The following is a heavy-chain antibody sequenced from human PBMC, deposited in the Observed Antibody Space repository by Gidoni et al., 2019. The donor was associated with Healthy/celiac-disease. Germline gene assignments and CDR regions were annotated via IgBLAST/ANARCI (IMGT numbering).Heavy chain of an antibody. CDR3: ARDLAICSGGSCYGDYYYYYGMDV. Sequence: QVQLVQSGPEVKKPGASVKVSCKASGYTFTGYYMHWVRQAPGQGLEWMGWINPNSGGTNYAQKFQGWVTMTRDTSISTAYMELSRLRSDDTAVYYCARDLAICSGGSCYGDYYYYYGMDVWGQGTTVTVSS. D-gene: IGHD2-15*01. CDR1: GYTFTGYY. CDR2: INPNSGGT. J-gene: IGHJ6*02. V-gene: IGHV1-2*04.